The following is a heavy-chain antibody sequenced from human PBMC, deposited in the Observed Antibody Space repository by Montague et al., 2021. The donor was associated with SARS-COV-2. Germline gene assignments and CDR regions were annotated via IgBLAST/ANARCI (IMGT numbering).Heavy chain of an antibody. D-gene: IGHD2-2*02. CDR3: ASLTLGYCSSTSCYSDWFDP. Sequence: ISLREKTNYNPSLKSRVTISVDTSKNQFSLKLSSVTAADTAVYYCASLTLGYCSSTSCYSDWFDPWGQGTLVTVSS. J-gene: IGHJ5*02. V-gene: IGHV4-34*01. CDR2: ISLREKT.